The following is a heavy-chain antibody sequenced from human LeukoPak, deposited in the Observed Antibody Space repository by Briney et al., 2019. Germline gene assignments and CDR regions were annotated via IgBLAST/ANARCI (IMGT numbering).Heavy chain of an antibody. D-gene: IGHD1-7*01. CDR1: GFTLSSHW. J-gene: IGHJ4*02. CDR3: ARWEIRGTAHKLDY. Sequence: RGGSLRLSCVASGFTLSSHWMSWVRQAPGKGLEWVANINQDGSAKYFVDSVKGRFTISRDNAKNSMYLQMNSLRAEDTAVYYCARWEIRGTAHKLDYWGQGTLVTVSS. V-gene: IGHV3-7*01. CDR2: INQDGSAK.